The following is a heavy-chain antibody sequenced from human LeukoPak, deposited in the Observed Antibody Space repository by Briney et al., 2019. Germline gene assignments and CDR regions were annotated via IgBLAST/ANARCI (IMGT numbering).Heavy chain of an antibody. CDR1: GGSISSYY. CDR2: IYYSGST. D-gene: IGHD5-18*01. J-gene: IGHJ4*02. Sequence: SETLSLTCTVPGGSISSYYWSWIRQPPGKGLEWIGYIYYSGSTNYNPSLKSRVTISVDTSKNQFSLKLSSVTAADTAVYYCARFPPPDTAMVTLDYWGQGTLVTVSS. V-gene: IGHV4-59*08. CDR3: ARFPPPDTAMVTLDY.